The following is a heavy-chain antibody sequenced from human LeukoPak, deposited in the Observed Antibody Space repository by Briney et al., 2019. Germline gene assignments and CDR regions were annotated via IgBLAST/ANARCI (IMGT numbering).Heavy chain of an antibody. CDR2: ISSGGSTI. CDR1: GFTFSSFE. D-gene: IGHD5-12*01. CDR3: TRDRDTGRVGTTDFDY. V-gene: IGHV3-48*03. Sequence: PGGSLRLSCAASGFTFSSFEMKWVRQAPGKGLEWVSYISSGGSTIYYADSVKGRFTISRDNAKKSLYLQMNSLRAEDTALYYCTRDRDTGRVGTTDFDYWGQGTLVTVSS. J-gene: IGHJ4*02.